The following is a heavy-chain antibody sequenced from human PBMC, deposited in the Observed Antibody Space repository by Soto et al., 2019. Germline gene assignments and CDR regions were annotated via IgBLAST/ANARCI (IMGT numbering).Heavy chain of an antibody. D-gene: IGHD6-19*01. V-gene: IGHV1-69*12. CDR3: ARESGQWGTDYFDY. Sequence: QVQLVQSGAEVKKPGSSVKVSCKASGGTFSSYAISWVRQAPGQRLEWMGGIIPIFGTANYAQKFQGRVTITADESTSTAYMELSSLRSEDTAVYYCARESGQWGTDYFDYWGQGTLVTVSS. CDR2: IIPIFGTA. CDR1: GGTFSSYA. J-gene: IGHJ4*02.